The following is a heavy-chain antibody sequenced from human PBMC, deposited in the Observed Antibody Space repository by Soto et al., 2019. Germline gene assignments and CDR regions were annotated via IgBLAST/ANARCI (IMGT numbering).Heavy chain of an antibody. Sequence: LRLSCGASGFTFSNYWMTWVRQAPGMGLEWVANIKQDGSEKYYVDSVKGRFSISRDNVKNSLYLQMNSLRDEDTAVYYCARGLPTWRNDAFDIWGQGTMVTVSS. CDR1: GFTFSNYW. V-gene: IGHV3-7*03. CDR2: IKQDGSEK. J-gene: IGHJ3*02. CDR3: ARGLPTWRNDAFDI. D-gene: IGHD1-26*01.